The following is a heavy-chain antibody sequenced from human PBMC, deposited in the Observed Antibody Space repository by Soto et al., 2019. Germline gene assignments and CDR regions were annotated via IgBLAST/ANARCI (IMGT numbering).Heavy chain of an antibody. CDR3: ARDPAAGDY. Sequence: EVQLVESGGGLVKPGGSLRLSCAASGFTFSNYNMNWVRQAPGTGLEWVSAISSSGTYMYYADSVKGRFTISRDNAKNSLYLQMNSLRAEDTAVHYCARDPAAGDYWGQGTLVTVSS. J-gene: IGHJ4*02. V-gene: IGHV3-21*01. CDR2: ISSSGTYM. CDR1: GFTFSNYN. D-gene: IGHD6-13*01.